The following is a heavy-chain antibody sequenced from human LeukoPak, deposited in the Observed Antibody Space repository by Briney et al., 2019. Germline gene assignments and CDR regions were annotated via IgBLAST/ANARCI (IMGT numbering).Heavy chain of an antibody. J-gene: IGHJ5*02. V-gene: IGHV3-53*01. Sequence: TGGSLRLSCAASGFTVSSNYMSWVRQAPGKGLEWVSVIYSGGSTYYADSVKGRFTISRDNSKNTLYLQMNSLRAEDTAVYYCARGHSGSYYWWFDPWGQGTLVTVSS. CDR3: ARGHSGSYYWWFDP. D-gene: IGHD1-26*01. CDR1: GFTVSSNY. CDR2: IYSGGST.